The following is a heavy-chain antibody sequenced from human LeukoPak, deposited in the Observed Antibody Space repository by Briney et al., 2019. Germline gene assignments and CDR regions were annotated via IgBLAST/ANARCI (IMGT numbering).Heavy chain of an antibody. Sequence: SETLSLTCTVSGGSISSYYWSWIRQPPGKGLEWIGYIYYSGSTNYNPSLKSQVTISVDTSKNQFSLKLSSVTAADTAVYYCASAPPWTYRFTTWGQGTLVTVSS. CDR1: GGSISSYY. CDR2: IYYSGST. J-gene: IGHJ5*02. CDR3: ASAPPWTYRFTT. D-gene: IGHD1-7*01. V-gene: IGHV4-59*08.